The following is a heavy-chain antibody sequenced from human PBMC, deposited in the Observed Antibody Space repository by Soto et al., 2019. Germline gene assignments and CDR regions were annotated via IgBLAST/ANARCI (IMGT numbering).Heavy chain of an antibody. CDR2: ISYDGSNK. CDR3: AKDPSSSWYRGLY. Sequence: GGSLRLSCAASGFTFSSYGMHWVRQAPGKGLEWVAVISYDGSNKYYADSVKGRFTISRDNSKNTLYLQMNSLRAEDTAVYYCAKDPSSSWYRGLYWGQGTLVTVSS. CDR1: GFTFSSYG. J-gene: IGHJ4*02. V-gene: IGHV3-30*18. D-gene: IGHD6-13*01.